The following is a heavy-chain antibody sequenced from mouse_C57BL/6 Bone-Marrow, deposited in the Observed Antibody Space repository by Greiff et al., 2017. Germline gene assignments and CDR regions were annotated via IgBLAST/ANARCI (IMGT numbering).Heavy chain of an antibody. CDR1: EYEFPSHD. Sequence: EVLLVESGGGLVQPGESLKLSCESNEYEFPSHDMSWVRQTPEKRLELVAAINSDGGSTYYPDTMERRFIISRDNAKKTLYLQMSSLRSEDTAVYYCARRDYGKGYYYAMDYWGQGTSVTVSS. CDR2: INSDGGST. D-gene: IGHD2-1*01. V-gene: IGHV5-2*01. CDR3: ARRDYGKGYYYAMDY. J-gene: IGHJ4*01.